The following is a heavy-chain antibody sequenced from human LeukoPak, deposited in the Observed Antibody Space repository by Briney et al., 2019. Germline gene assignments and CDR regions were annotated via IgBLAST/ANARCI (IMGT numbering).Heavy chain of an antibody. Sequence: SSETPSLTCAVYGGSFSGYYWSRIRQPPGKGLEWIGEINHSGSTNYNLSLKSRVTISVDTSKNQFSLKLSSVTAADTAVYFCARGPTRYYFDYWGQGTLVTVSS. CDR2: INHSGST. J-gene: IGHJ4*02. CDR3: ARGPTRYYFDY. CDR1: GGSFSGYY. V-gene: IGHV4-34*01.